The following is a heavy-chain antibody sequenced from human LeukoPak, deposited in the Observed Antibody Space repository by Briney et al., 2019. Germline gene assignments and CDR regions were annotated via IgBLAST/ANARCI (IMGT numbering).Heavy chain of an antibody. CDR3: ARGVRYYYDSSGCFFDY. CDR2: INHSGST. Sequence: SETLSLTCAVYGGSFSGYYWSWIRQPPGKGLVWIGEINHSGSTNYNPSLKSRVTISVDTSKNQFSLKLSSVTAADTAVYYCARGVRYYYDSSGCFFDYWGQGTLVTVSS. J-gene: IGHJ4*02. V-gene: IGHV4-34*01. D-gene: IGHD3-22*01. CDR1: GGSFSGYY.